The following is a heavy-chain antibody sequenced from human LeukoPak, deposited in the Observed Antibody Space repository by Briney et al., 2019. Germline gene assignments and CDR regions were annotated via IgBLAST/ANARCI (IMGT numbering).Heavy chain of an antibody. CDR1: GGTFSSYA. Sequence: ASVKVSCKASGGTFSSYAISWVRQAPGQGLEWMGGIIPIFGTANYAQKFQGRVTITADESTSTAYMELRSLRSDDTAVYYCARDFYHGHCAGLSCFLLDYWGQGALVIVSS. CDR2: IIPIFGTA. D-gene: IGHD2-8*02. J-gene: IGHJ4*02. V-gene: IGHV1-69*13. CDR3: ARDFYHGHCAGLSCFLLDY.